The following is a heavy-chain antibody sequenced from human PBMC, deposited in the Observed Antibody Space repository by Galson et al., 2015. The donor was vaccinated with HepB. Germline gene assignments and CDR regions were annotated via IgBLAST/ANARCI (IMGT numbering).Heavy chain of an antibody. D-gene: IGHD1-26*01. CDR2: ISYEGSNK. V-gene: IGHV3-30-3*01. J-gene: IGHJ3*02. CDR3: ARGDSGSYRGAFDI. Sequence: SLRLSCAASGFTFSSYAMHWVRQAPGKGLEWVAVISYEGSNKYYADSVKGRFTISRDNSKNTLYLQMNSLRAEDTAVYYCARGDSGSYRGAFDIWGQGTMFTVSS. CDR1: GFTFSSYA.